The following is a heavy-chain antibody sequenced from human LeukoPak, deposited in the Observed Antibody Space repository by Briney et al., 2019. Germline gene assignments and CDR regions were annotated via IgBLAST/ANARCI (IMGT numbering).Heavy chain of an antibody. CDR3: ARDAQRGFDYSNSLEY. Sequence: PGGSLRLSCAAAGFTFNHYGMHWVRQAPGKGLQWVAVIWADGTNQYYAASVKGRFTISRDDSGNTVYLQMNSLRPEDTGVYYCARDAQRGFDYSNSLEYWGQGTPVTVST. V-gene: IGHV3-33*01. CDR2: IWADGTNQ. D-gene: IGHD4-11*01. CDR1: GFTFNHYG. J-gene: IGHJ4*02.